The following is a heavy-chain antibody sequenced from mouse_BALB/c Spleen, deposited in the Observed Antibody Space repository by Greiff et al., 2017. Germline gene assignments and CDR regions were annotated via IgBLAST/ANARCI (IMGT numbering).Heavy chain of an antibody. CDR1: GFTFSSYG. D-gene: IGHD2-4*01. V-gene: IGHV5-6-3*01. CDR2: INSNGGST. Sequence: EVQGVESGGGLVQPGGSLKLSCAASGFTFSSYGMSWVRQTPDKRLELVATINSNGGSTYYPDSVKGRFTISRDNAKNTLYLQMSSLKSEDTAMYYCARDNDYGAWFAYWGQGTLVTVSA. CDR3: ARDNDYGAWFAY. J-gene: IGHJ3*01.